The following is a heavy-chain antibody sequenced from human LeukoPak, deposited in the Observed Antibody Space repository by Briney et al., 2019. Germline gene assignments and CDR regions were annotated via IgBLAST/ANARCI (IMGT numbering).Heavy chain of an antibody. Sequence: SETLSLTCTVSGDSITSYFWSWIRQPPGKGLEWVGYIFYSGITNYNPSLKSRVTISVDTSKNQFSLKLSSVTAADTAVYYCARSPTYYYGSGSYKYWGQGTLVTVSS. D-gene: IGHD3-10*01. CDR3: ARSPTYYYGSGSYKY. J-gene: IGHJ4*02. CDR1: GDSITSYF. V-gene: IGHV4-59*12. CDR2: IFYSGIT.